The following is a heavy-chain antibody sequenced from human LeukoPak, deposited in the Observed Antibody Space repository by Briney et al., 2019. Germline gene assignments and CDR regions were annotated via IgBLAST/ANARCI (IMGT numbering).Heavy chain of an antibody. CDR1: GGSISSYY. Sequence: PSETLSLTCTVSGGSISSYYWNWIRQPPGKGLEWIGYIYYSGSTNYNPSLKSRVTISADTSKNQVSLTLSSVTAADTAVYYCARHPELYFFDYWGQGTLVTVSS. CDR3: ARHPELYFFDY. D-gene: IGHD3-10*01. V-gene: IGHV4-59*08. J-gene: IGHJ4*02. CDR2: IYYSGST.